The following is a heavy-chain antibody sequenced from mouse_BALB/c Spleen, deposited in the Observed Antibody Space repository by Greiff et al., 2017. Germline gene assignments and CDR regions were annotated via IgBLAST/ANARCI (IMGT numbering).Heavy chain of an antibody. CDR3: ARDERDGYYYAMDY. D-gene: IGHD2-3*01. Sequence: EVQGVESGGGLVQPGGSLRLSCATSGFTFTDYYMSWVRQPPGKALEWLGFIRNKANGYTTEYSASVKGRFTISRDNSQSILYLQMNTLRAEDSATYYCARDERDGYYYAMDYWGQGTSVTVSS. CDR2: IRNKANGYTT. CDR1: GFTFTDYY. J-gene: IGHJ4*01. V-gene: IGHV7-3*02.